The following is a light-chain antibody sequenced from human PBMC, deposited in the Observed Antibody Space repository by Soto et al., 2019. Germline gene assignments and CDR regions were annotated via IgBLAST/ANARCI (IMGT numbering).Light chain of an antibody. J-gene: IGLJ3*02. CDR2: STN. Sequence: AVVTQEPSVSVSPGGTVTLTCGLSSGSVSTNYYPSWYQQTPGQAPRTLLYSTNTRSSGVPDRFSGSILGNKAALTITGAQADDESDDYCVLYMGSGIWVFGGGTKLTVL. CDR3: VLYMGSGIWV. V-gene: IGLV8-61*01. CDR1: SGSVSTNYY.